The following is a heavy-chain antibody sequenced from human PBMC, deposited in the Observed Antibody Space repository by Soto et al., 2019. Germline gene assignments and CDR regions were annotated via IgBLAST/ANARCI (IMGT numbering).Heavy chain of an antibody. V-gene: IGHV4-59*01. CDR1: GGSISSYY. D-gene: IGHD2-15*01. J-gene: IGHJ5*02. CDR3: ARSMGLYCSGGSCYGGDWFDP. Sequence: QVQLQESGPGLVKPSETLSLTCTVSGGSISSYYWSWIRQPPGKGLEWIGYIYYSGITNYNPSLKSRVTISVDTSKNQFSLKLSSVTAADTAVYYCARSMGLYCSGGSCYGGDWFDPWGQGTLVTVSS. CDR2: IYYSGIT.